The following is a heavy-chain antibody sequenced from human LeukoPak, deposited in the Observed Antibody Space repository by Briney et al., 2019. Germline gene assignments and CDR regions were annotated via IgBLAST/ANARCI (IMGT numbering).Heavy chain of an antibody. CDR2: IGPNSGGT. Sequence: ASVKVSCKASGYTFTGYYMHWMRQDPGQGLEWMGWIGPNSGGTNYAQKFQGRVTMTRDTSIGTVYMELSRLRSDDTAVYYCAKDGNYYDSSGYYNRLFDYWGQGTLVTVSS. CDR1: GYTFTGYY. V-gene: IGHV1-2*02. D-gene: IGHD3-22*01. J-gene: IGHJ4*02. CDR3: AKDGNYYDSSGYYNRLFDY.